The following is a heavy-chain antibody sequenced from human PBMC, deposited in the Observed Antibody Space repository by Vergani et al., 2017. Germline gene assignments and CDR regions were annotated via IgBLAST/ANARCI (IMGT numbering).Heavy chain of an antibody. D-gene: IGHD5-18*01. CDR2: INHSGST. CDR1: GGSFSGYY. CDR3: ARGNKDTAMVKDYYYYMDV. Sequence: QVQLQQWGAGLLKPSETLSLTCAVYGGSFSGYYWSWIRQPPGKGLEWFGEINHSGSTNYNPSLKSRVTISVDTSKNQFSLKLSSVTAADTAVYYRARGNKDTAMVKDYYYYMDVWGKGTTVTVSS. V-gene: IGHV4-34*01. J-gene: IGHJ6*03.